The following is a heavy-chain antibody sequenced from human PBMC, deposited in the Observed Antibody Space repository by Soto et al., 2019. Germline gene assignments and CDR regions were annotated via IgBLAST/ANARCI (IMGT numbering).Heavy chain of an antibody. J-gene: IGHJ4*02. Sequence: QVQLVESGGGVVKPGGSLRLSCGASGFSFSDYYMSWMRQAPGKGLEWVSYISGSGKNMYYADSVKGRFTISRDNAKKSLYLQMNSLRAEDTAMYYWATLYNTGGQGVDFWGQGSLVTVSS. V-gene: IGHV3-11*01. CDR2: ISGSGKNM. D-gene: IGHD1-20*01. CDR3: ATLYNTGGQGVDF. CDR1: GFSFSDYY.